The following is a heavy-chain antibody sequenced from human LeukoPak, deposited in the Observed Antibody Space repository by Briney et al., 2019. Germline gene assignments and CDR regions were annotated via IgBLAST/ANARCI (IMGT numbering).Heavy chain of an antibody. CDR3: TTLLASNWNYGKYYYYYYMDV. D-gene: IGHD1-7*01. V-gene: IGHV3-15*01. CDR2: IKSKTDGGTT. Sequence: GGSLRLSCAASGFTFSNAWMSWVRQAPGKGLEWVGRIKSKTDGGTTDYAAPVKGRFTISRDDSKNTLYLQMNSLKTEDTAVYYCTTLLASNWNYGKYYYYYYMDVWGKGTTVTVSS. CDR1: GFTFSNAW. J-gene: IGHJ6*03.